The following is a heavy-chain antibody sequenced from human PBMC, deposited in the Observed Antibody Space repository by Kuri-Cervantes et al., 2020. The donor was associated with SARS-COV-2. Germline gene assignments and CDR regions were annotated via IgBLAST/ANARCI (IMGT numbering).Heavy chain of an antibody. CDR2: INSDGSST. CDR1: GFTFSSYW. J-gene: IGHJ6*04. CDR3: ARDRSGYYDFWGGCMDV. V-gene: IGHV3-74*01. D-gene: IGHD3-3*01. Sequence: GESLKISCAASGFTFSSYWMHWVRQAPGKGLVWVSRINSDGSSTSYADSVKGRFTISRDNAKNTLYLQMNSLRAEDTAVYYCARDRSGYYDFWGGCMDVWGKGTTITVSS.